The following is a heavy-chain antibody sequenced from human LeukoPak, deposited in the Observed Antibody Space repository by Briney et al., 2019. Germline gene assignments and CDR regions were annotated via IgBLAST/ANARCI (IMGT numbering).Heavy chain of an antibody. D-gene: IGHD3-22*01. V-gene: IGHV3-33*01. Sequence: GGSLRLSCAASGFTFSSYGMHWVRQAPGKGLEWVAVIWYDGSNKYYADSVKGRFTISRDNSKNTLYLQMNSLRAEDTAVYYCARDLRYYYDSSGYYYDYYYYGMDVWGQGTTVTVSS. CDR3: ARDLRYYYDSSGYYYDYYYYGMDV. J-gene: IGHJ6*02. CDR1: GFTFSSYG. CDR2: IWYDGSNK.